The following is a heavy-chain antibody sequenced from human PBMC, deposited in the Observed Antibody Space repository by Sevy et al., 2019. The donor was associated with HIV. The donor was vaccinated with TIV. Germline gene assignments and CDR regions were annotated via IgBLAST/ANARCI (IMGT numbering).Heavy chain of an antibody. V-gene: IGHV3-30*02. CDR2: TRYDGSTK. Sequence: LRLSCAASGFTFNVYGMHWVRQAPGKGLQWVAFTRYDGSTKYYADSVKGRFTISRDNSKNTLYLQMNSLRVEDTAMYYCAKDLTERYSTSSGDFDYWGQGSLVTVSS. D-gene: IGHD6-6*01. J-gene: IGHJ4*02. CDR3: AKDLTERYSTSSGDFDY. CDR1: GFTFNVYG.